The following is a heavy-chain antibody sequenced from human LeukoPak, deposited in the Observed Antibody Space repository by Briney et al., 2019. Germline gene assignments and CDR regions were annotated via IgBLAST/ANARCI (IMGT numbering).Heavy chain of an antibody. D-gene: IGHD1-14*01. CDR1: GFSFSTYY. Sequence: GGSLRLSCAASGFSFSTYYVNWVRQAPGKGLEWVSCISSSSTYIYYSDSVRGRFAISRDNAKNSLYLQMNSLRAEDTAVYYCVRENHGSFDYWGQGTLVTVSS. CDR3: VRENHGSFDY. V-gene: IGHV3-21*01. J-gene: IGHJ4*02. CDR2: ISSSSTYI.